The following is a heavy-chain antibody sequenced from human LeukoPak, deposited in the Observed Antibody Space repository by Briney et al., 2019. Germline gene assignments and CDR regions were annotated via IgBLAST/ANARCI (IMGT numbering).Heavy chain of an antibody. D-gene: IGHD3-10*01. CDR3: ASPPRTHLKGSYYYYMDV. CDR1: GGTFSSYA. V-gene: IGHV1-69*13. Sequence: SVKVSCKASGGTFSSYAISWVRQAPGQGLEWMGGIIPIFGTANYAQKFQGRVTITADESTSTAYMELSSLRSEDTAVYYCASPPRTHLKGSYYYYMDVWGKGTTVTVSS. J-gene: IGHJ6*03. CDR2: IIPIFGTA.